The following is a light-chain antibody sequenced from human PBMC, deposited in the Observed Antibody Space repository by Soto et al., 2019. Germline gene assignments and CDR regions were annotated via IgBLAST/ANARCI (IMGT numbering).Light chain of an antibody. CDR2: EVN. V-gene: IGLV2-8*01. CDR1: GSDVATYDF. CDR3: SSFTESNTLI. Sequence: QSALTQPPSASGSPGQSVTISCTGTGSDVATYDFVSWYQQHPGKAPQLMIFEVNKRPSRVPDRFSGSKSGNTASLTVSGLQAEDEGDYYCSSFTESNTLIFGGGPQPPLL. J-gene: IGLJ7*01.